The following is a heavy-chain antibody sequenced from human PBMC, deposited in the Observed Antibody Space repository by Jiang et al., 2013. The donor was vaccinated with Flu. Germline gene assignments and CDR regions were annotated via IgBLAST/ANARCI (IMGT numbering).Heavy chain of an antibody. CDR3: AREQVTVVVTYFDY. D-gene: IGHD3-22*01. Sequence: VKPSETLSLTCIVSTGSISGYYWSWIRQPPGKGLEWIGYIYYSGSTNYNPSLKSRVTISVDTSKNQFSLKLSSVTAADTAVYYCAREQVTVVVTYFDYWGQGTLVTVSS. CDR1: TGSISGYY. V-gene: IGHV4-59*01. J-gene: IGHJ4*02. CDR2: IYYSGST.